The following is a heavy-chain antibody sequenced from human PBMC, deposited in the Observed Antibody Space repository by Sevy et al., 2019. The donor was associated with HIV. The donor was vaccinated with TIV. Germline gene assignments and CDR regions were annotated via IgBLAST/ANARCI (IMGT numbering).Heavy chain of an antibody. CDR3: ARTGGNSKFADWYFDL. V-gene: IGHV4-59*13. CDR1: GVSISSYY. D-gene: IGHD2-21*01. Sequence: SETLSLTCTVSGVSISSYYWSWIRQPPGKGLEWIGYIYHSGSTNYNPSLKSRVTISVDTSKNQFSLKLSSVTAADTAVYHCARTGGNSKFADWYFDLWGRGTLVTVSS. J-gene: IGHJ2*01. CDR2: IYHSGST.